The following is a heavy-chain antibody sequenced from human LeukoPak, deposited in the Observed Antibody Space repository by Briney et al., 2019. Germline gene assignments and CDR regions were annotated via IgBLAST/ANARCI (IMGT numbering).Heavy chain of an antibody. V-gene: IGHV1-2*02. Sequence: ASVKVSCKASGHMFTGFYIHWVRQAPGQGLEWMGWINPNTGGTNFAQKFQGRVTITRDTSISTAYMELNRLTSNDTAVYYCARDGIGVYTGYSRNVLDSWGQGTLVTVSS. CDR3: ARDGIGVYTGYSRNVLDS. CDR2: INPNTGGT. CDR1: GHMFTGFY. D-gene: IGHD5-12*01. J-gene: IGHJ4*02.